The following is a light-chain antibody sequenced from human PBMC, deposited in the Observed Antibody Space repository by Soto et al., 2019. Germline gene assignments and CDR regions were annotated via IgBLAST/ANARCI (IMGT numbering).Light chain of an antibody. V-gene: IGLV2-14*01. Sequence: QSALTQPASVSGSPGQSITISCTGTSSEVGAYNYVSWYQQHPGKAPKLMIYEVSNRPSGVSDRFSGSRSGNTASLTISGLQAEDESDYYCISYTSRSTWVFGGGTKLTVL. CDR2: EVS. J-gene: IGLJ3*02. CDR1: SSEVGAYNY. CDR3: ISYTSRSTWV.